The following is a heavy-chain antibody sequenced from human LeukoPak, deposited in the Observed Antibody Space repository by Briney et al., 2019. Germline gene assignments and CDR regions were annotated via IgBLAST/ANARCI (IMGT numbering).Heavy chain of an antibody. CDR1: GFTFSSYG. D-gene: IGHD3-10*01. CDR2: ISYDGSNK. J-gene: IGHJ6*02. V-gene: IGHV3-30*18. Sequence: GRSLRLSCAASGFTFSSYGMHWVRQAPGKGLEGVAVISYDGSNKYYADSVKGRFTISRDNSKNTLYLQMNSLRAEDTAVYYCAKVGSNSSYGMDVWGQGTTVTVSS. CDR3: AKVGSNSSYGMDV.